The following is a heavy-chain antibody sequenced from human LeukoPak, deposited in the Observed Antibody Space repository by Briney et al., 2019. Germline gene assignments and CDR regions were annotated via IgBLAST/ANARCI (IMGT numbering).Heavy chain of an antibody. D-gene: IGHD1-1*01. CDR3: ARDAGSGVDY. V-gene: IGHV4-59*01. CDR2: IYNTASP. J-gene: IGHJ4*02. Sequence: SETLSLTCTVSGGPIMNYWWTWIRQPPGKGLEWIGYIYNTASPNYNPSLKSRVTISVDMSKNLFSLKLTTVTAADTAVYYCARDAGSGVDYWGQGALVTVSS. CDR1: GGPIMNYW.